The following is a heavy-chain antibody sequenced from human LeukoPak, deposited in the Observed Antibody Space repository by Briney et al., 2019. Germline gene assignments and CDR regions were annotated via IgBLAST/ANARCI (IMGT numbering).Heavy chain of an antibody. CDR2: INHSGST. D-gene: IGHD2-2*01. CDR3: ARAIVVVPAATSNYFEY. J-gene: IGHJ4*02. V-gene: IGHV4-34*01. Sequence: PSETLSLTCAVYGRSFSGYYWSWIRQPPGKGLEWIGEINHSGSTNYNPSLKSRVTISVDTSRNQFSLKLRSVTAADTAVYYCARAIVVVPAATSNYFEYWGAGNLVSVSS. CDR1: GRSFSGYY.